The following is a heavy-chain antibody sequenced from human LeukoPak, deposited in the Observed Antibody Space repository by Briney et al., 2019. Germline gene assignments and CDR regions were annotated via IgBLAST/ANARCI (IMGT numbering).Heavy chain of an antibody. Sequence: SVKVSCKASGGTFSSYAISWVRQAPGQGLEWMGRIIPILGIANYAQKFQGRVTITADRSTSTAYMELSSLRSEDTAVYYCARGAGYYYDSGGYYYRFDPWGQGTLVTVSS. CDR1: GGTFSSYA. V-gene: IGHV1-69*04. CDR2: IIPILGIA. CDR3: ARGAGYYYDSGGYYYRFDP. J-gene: IGHJ5*02. D-gene: IGHD3-22*01.